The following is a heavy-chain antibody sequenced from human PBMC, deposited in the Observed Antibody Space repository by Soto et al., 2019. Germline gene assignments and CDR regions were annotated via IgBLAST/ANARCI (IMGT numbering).Heavy chain of an antibody. CDR1: GGSISSSSYY. Sequence: SETLSLTCTVSGGSISSSSYYWGWIRHPPGKGLEWIGSIYYSGSTYYNPSLKSRVTISVDTSKNQFSLKLSSVTAADTAVYYCACIFSGGYGYGFYYYGMDVWGQWTTVTVS. CDR2: IYYSGST. V-gene: IGHV4-39*01. CDR3: ACIFSGGYGYGFYYYGMDV. D-gene: IGHD5-18*01. J-gene: IGHJ6*02.